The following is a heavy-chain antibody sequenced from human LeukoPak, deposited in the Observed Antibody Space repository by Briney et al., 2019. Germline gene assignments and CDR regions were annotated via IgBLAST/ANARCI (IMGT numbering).Heavy chain of an antibody. Sequence: PGGSLRLSCAASGFTFSSYWMSWVRQAPGKGLEWVANIKKDGSEKYYVDSVKGRFTISRDNAKTSLYLQMNSLRAEDTAVYYCARVIVGATLPLYYFDYWGQGTLVTVSS. CDR3: ARVIVGATLPLYYFDY. CDR1: GFTFSSYW. J-gene: IGHJ4*02. D-gene: IGHD1-26*01. V-gene: IGHV3-7*01. CDR2: IKKDGSEK.